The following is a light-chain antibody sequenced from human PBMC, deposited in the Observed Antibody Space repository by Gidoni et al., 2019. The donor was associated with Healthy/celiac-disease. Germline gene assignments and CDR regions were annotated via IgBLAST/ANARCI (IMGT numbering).Light chain of an antibody. CDR2: GAS. CDR3: QQYNNWPPT. CDR1: QSVSSN. V-gene: IGKV3-15*01. Sequence: EIVMPQSPVTLSVSPGERATLSCRASQSVSSNLAWYQQKPGQAPRLLIYGASTRATGIPARFSGSGSGTEFTLTISSLQSEDFAVYYCQQYNNWPPTFGQGTKVEIK. J-gene: IGKJ1*01.